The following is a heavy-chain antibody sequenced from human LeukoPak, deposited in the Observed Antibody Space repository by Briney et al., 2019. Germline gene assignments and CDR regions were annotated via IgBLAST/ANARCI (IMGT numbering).Heavy chain of an antibody. Sequence: GGSLTLSCAASGFTFSNYWINWVRQAPGKGLEWVANMNEYGTEKYYVGSVRGRFTISRDNAENSLYLHMNSLRVEDTAVYRCARVLYGSRVNVIDYGGPGTLVTVSS. CDR2: MNEYGTEK. D-gene: IGHD3-22*01. CDR3: ARVLYGSRVNVIDY. CDR1: GFTFSNYW. V-gene: IGHV3-7*01. J-gene: IGHJ4*02.